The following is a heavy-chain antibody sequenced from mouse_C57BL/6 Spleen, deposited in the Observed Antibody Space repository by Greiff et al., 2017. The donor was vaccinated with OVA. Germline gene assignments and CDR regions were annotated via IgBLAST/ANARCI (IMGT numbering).Heavy chain of an antibody. J-gene: IGHJ1*03. V-gene: IGHV3-6*01. CDR3: ARVGDWDDWYFDV. D-gene: IGHD4-1*01. Sequence: EVQLQQSGPGLVKPSQSLSLTCSVTGYSITSGYYWNWIRQFPGNKLEWMGYISYDGSNNYNPSLKNRISITRDTSKNQFCLKLNSVTTEDTATYYCARVGDWDDWYFDVWGTGTTVTVSS. CDR2: ISYDGSN. CDR1: GYSITSGYY.